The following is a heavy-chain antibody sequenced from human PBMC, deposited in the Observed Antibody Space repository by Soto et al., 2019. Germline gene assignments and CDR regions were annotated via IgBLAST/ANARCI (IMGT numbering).Heavy chain of an antibody. D-gene: IGHD3-10*01. CDR1: GDTFNFYS. Sequence: QVQLVQSGAEVKRPGSSVKVSCKASGDTFNFYSINWVRQAPGLGLEWMGRVNPIVSMSNYAKKFQGRVTMTADKSTRTAYMERSSLRSEDTAIYYCASSYGAGYRAFDYWGQGAMVTVSS. CDR2: VNPIVSMS. CDR3: ASSYGAGYRAFDY. J-gene: IGHJ4*02. V-gene: IGHV1-69*02.